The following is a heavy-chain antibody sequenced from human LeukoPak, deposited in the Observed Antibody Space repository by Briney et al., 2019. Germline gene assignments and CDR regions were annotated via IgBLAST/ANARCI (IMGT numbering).Heavy chain of an antibody. J-gene: IGHJ6*02. D-gene: IGHD5-24*01. Sequence: PGGSLRLSCAASGFTFSSYGMHWVRQAPGKGLEWVAVISYDGSNKYYADSVKGRFTISRDNSKNTLYLQMNSLRAEDTAVYYCARDEVAMAPIPYYYYGMDVWGQGTTVTVSS. CDR3: ARDEVAMAPIPYYYYGMDV. CDR2: ISYDGSNK. CDR1: GFTFSSYG. V-gene: IGHV3-30*03.